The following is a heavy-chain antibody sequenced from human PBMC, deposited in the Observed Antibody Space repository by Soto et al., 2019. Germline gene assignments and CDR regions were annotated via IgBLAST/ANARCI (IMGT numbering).Heavy chain of an antibody. CDR3: ARDPTYYYDSSGSFDP. CDR1: GYTFTGYY. CDR2: INPNSGGT. J-gene: IGHJ5*02. V-gene: IGHV1-2*02. D-gene: IGHD3-22*01. Sequence: ASVKVSCKASGYTFTGYYMHWVRQAPGQGLEWMGWINPNSGGTNYAQKFQGRVTMTRDTSISTAYMELSRLRSDDTAVYYCARDPTYYYDSSGSFDPWGQGTLVTVPS.